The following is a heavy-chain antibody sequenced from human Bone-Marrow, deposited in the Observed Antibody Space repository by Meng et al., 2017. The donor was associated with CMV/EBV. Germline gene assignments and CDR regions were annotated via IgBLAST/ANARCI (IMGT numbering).Heavy chain of an antibody. V-gene: IGHV3-74*01. CDR1: GFTFSSLW. Sequence: GGSLRLSCAASGFTFSSLWMHWVRQAPGKGLVWVSRIYIDGSSTSYADSVKGRFTIARDNAKNTLYLQMNGLRAEDTALYYCARGALAVYCSGGSCYSDWYFDLWGRSTLVTVSS. J-gene: IGHJ2*01. CDR2: IYIDGSST. CDR3: ARGALAVYCSGGSCYSDWYFDL. D-gene: IGHD2-15*01.